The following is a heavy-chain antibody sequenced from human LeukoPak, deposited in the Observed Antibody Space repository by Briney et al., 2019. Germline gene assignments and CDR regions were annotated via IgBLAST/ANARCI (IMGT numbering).Heavy chain of an antibody. D-gene: IGHD4-17*01. V-gene: IGHV4-59*01. CDR2: IYYSGST. CDR1: GGSISSYY. CDR3: AGPSADYGDYAWYY. Sequence: PSETLSLTCTVSGGSISSYYWSWIRQPPGKGLEWIGYIYYSGSTNYNPSLKSRVTISVDTSNNQFSLNLSSVTAADMAVYYCAGPSADYGDYAWYYWGQGTLVTVSS. J-gene: IGHJ4*02.